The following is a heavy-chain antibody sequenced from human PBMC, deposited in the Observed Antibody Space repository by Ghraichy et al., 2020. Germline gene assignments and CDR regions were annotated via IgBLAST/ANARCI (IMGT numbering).Heavy chain of an antibody. D-gene: IGHD5-18*01. CDR2: IRYDGCNK. Sequence: GGSLRLSCAASGFTFSSYGMHWVRQAPGKGLEWVAFIRYDGCNKYYADSVKGRFTISRDNSKNTLYLQMNSLRAEDTAVYYCAKDRGIQLWSFDYWGQGTLVTVSS. CDR3: AKDRGIQLWSFDY. CDR1: GFTFSSYG. J-gene: IGHJ4*02. V-gene: IGHV3-30*02.